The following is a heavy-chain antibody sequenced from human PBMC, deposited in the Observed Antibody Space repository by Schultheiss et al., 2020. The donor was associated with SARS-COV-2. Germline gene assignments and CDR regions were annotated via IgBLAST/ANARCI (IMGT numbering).Heavy chain of an antibody. J-gene: IGHJ4*02. V-gene: IGHV4-31*03. CDR1: GGSISSGGYY. Sequence: SETLSLTCTVSGGSISSGGYYWSWIRQHPGKGLEWIGYIYYSGSTYYNPSLKSRVTMSVDTSKNQFSLKLSSVTAADTAVYYCARSYVYSSSSTMGFDYWGQGTLVTVSS. D-gene: IGHD6-6*01. CDR3: ARSYVYSSSSTMGFDY. CDR2: IYYSGST.